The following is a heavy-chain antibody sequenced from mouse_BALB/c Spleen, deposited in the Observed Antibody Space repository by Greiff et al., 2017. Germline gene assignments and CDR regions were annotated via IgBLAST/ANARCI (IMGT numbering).Heavy chain of an antibody. Sequence: EVKVEESGPGLVKPSQSLSLTCSVTGYSITSGYYWNWIRQYPGNKLEWMGYISYDGSNNYNPSLKNRISITRDTSKNQVFLKLTSVTTEDTATYDCARGLDFDVWGAGTTVTVSS. CDR1: GYSITSGYY. J-gene: IGHJ1*01. V-gene: IGHV3-6*02. CDR3: ARGLDFDV. CDR2: ISYDGSN.